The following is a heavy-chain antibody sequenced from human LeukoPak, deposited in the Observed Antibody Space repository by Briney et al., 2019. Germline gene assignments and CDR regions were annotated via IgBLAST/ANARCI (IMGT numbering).Heavy chain of an antibody. CDR3: ARDQGGSYGHHAFDI. V-gene: IGHV1-8*01. CDR1: GYTLTSYD. CDR2: MNPNSGRT. Sequence: ASVKVSCKASGYTLTSYDINWVRQATGQGLEWMGWMNPNSGRTGYSQKFQGRVTMTRDTSTSTVYMELSSLRSEDTAVYYCARDQGGSYGHHAFDIWGQGTMVTVSS. D-gene: IGHD1-26*01. J-gene: IGHJ3*02.